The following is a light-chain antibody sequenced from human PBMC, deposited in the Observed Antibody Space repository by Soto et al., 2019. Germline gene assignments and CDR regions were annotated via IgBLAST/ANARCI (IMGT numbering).Light chain of an antibody. CDR1: QSVSRY. CDR3: QQRSNWPPYT. Sequence: IVLTQSPATLSLSPGERATLSCRASQSVSRYLAWYQQKPGQAPRLLIYDASSRAAGIPARFSGSGSGTDFTLTISSLEPEDSAVYYCQQRSNWPPYTFGQGTKLEIK. CDR2: DAS. V-gene: IGKV3-11*01. J-gene: IGKJ2*01.